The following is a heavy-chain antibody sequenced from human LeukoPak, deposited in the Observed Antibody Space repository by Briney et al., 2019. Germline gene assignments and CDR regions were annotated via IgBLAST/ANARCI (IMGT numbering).Heavy chain of an antibody. CDR1: GVSIDSSTYY. Sequence: SETLSLTCTVSGVSIDSSTYYWGWIRQPPGKGLEWIGSFCNSGSTYRNPSLSSRVTIFADMSKNQFSLKLTSVTAADTAVYYCARRLRPGDYFDYWGQGILVTVSS. V-gene: IGHV4-39*01. CDR2: FCNSGST. CDR3: ARRLRPGDYFDY. D-gene: IGHD3-16*01. J-gene: IGHJ4*02.